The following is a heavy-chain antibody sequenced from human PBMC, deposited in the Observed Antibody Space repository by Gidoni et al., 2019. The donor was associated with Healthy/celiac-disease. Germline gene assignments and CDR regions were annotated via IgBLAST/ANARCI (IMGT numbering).Heavy chain of an antibody. V-gene: IGHV1-2*02. D-gene: IGHD3-3*01. J-gene: IGHJ4*02. CDR2: INPNSGGT. CDR1: GYTFTGYY. CDR3: ADLKAVEWSGL. Sequence: VQLVQSGAEVKKPGASVTVSCKASGYTFTGYYMHWVRQAPGQGLEWMGCINPNSGGTNYAQNFQGRVTMTRDTSISTAYMALSRLRADATAVYYWADLKAVEWSGLWGQGTLVTVSS.